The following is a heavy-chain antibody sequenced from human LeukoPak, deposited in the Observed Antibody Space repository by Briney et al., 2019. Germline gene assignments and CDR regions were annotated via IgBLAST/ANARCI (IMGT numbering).Heavy chain of an antibody. J-gene: IGHJ6*02. CDR2: ISYDGSNK. V-gene: IGHV3-30-3*01. CDR1: GFTFSSYA. D-gene: IGHD3-9*01. CDR3: ARLMTVYDYYYGMDV. Sequence: GSLRLSCAASGFTFSSYAMHWVRQAPGKGLEWVAVISYDGSNKYYADSVKGRFTISRDNSKNTLYLQMNSLRAEDTAVYYCARLMTVYDYYYGMDVWGQGTTVTVSS.